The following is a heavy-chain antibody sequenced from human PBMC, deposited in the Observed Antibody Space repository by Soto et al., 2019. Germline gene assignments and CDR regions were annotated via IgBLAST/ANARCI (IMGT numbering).Heavy chain of an antibody. CDR3: GKTDGVEGQLVDS. V-gene: IGHV3-23*01. D-gene: IGHD6-6*01. J-gene: IGHJ4*02. CDR2: ISGSGCRI. Sequence: EVQLLESGGGLVQPGGSLRLPCAASGFTLSNYAMSWVRQAPGKGLERVSTISGSGCRIYYADSVKGRFTISRDNSKNTLYLQMSSLRAEDTAVYYCGKTDGVEGQLVDSWGQGTVVTVSS. CDR1: GFTLSNYA.